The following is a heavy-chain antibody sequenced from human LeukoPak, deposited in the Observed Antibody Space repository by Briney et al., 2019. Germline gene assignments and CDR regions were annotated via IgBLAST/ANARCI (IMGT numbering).Heavy chain of an antibody. V-gene: IGHV4-28*01. CDR2: IYHSGTT. J-gene: IGHJ4*02. CDR3: ARKENVYYYFDY. D-gene: IGHD3-10*01. Sequence: SETLSLTCAVSGYSITSSSWWGWIRQPPGRGLEWIGYIYHSGTTYYNPSLQSRVTMSVDTSKNQFSLKLSSVTAVDTAVYYCARKENVYYYFDYWGQGTLVTVSS. CDR1: GYSITSSSW.